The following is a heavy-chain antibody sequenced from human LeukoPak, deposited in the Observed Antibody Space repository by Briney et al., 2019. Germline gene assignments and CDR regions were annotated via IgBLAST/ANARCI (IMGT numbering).Heavy chain of an antibody. CDR1: GGSISSSSYY. J-gene: IGHJ5*02. CDR3: ARHRTGSGIYYRHINWFNP. D-gene: IGHD3-10*01. CDR2: IYYSGST. V-gene: IGHV4-39*07. Sequence: SETLSLTCTVSGGSISSSSYYWGWIRQPPGKGLEWIGSIYYSGSTYYNPSLKSRVTISVDTSKNQFSLKLSSVTAADTAVYYCARHRTGSGIYYRHINWFNPWGQGTLVTVSS.